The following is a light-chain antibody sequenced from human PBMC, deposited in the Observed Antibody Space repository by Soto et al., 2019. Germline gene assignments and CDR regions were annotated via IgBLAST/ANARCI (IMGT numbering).Light chain of an antibody. CDR3: QQYGNSRT. CDR2: GAS. CDR1: QSLSSSY. V-gene: IGKV3-20*01. Sequence: FVLTQSPGTLSLSPGERATLSCRSSQSLSSSYLAWYQQKPGQAPRLLIYGASSRATGIPDRFSGSGSGTDFTLTISRLEPEDFAVYYCQQYGNSRTFGQGTKVDIK. J-gene: IGKJ1*01.